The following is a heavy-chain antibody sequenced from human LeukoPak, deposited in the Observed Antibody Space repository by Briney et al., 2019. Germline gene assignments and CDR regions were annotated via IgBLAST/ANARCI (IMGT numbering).Heavy chain of an antibody. D-gene: IGHD3-16*01. Sequence: ASVKVSCKASGYTFTSYGISWVRKAPGQGLEWMGWISAYNGNTNYAQNPHGRLTMTTDTSTSTAYTVKRSLMSDATAVEYCARVGLGAGFSGMDVWGQGTTVT. CDR2: ISAYNGNT. CDR1: GYTFTSYG. CDR3: ARVGLGAGFSGMDV. J-gene: IGHJ6*02. V-gene: IGHV1-18*01.